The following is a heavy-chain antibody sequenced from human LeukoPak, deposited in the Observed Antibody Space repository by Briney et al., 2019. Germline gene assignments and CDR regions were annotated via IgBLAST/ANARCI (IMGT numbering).Heavy chain of an antibody. V-gene: IGHV3-53*01. CDR2: IYSGGST. Sequence: GGSLRLSCAASGFTVSSNYMSWVRQAPGKGLEWVSVIYSGGSTYYADSVKGRFTISRDNSKNTLYLQMNRLRAEDTAVYYCALATIFGAYYYYYYMDVWSKGTTVTVSS. CDR3: ALATIFGAYYYYYYMDV. J-gene: IGHJ6*03. CDR1: GFTVSSNY. D-gene: IGHD5-12*01.